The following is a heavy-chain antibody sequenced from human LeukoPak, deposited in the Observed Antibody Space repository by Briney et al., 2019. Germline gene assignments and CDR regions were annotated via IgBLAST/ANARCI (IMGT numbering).Heavy chain of an antibody. Sequence: GGSLRLSCAASGFTFDDYTMHWVRQAPGKGLEWVSLISWDGGSTYYADSVKGRFTISRDNSKNSLYLQMNSLRTEDTALYYCAKISGSYYESRDVDYWGQGTLVTVSS. J-gene: IGHJ4*02. CDR3: AKISGSYYESRDVDY. CDR1: GFTFDDYT. CDR2: ISWDGGST. D-gene: IGHD1-26*01. V-gene: IGHV3-43*01.